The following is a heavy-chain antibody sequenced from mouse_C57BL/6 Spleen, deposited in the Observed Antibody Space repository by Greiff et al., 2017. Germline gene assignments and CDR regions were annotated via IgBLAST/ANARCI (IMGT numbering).Heavy chain of an antibody. CDR2: ISSGSSTI. Sequence: EVMLVESGGGLVKPGGSLKLSCAASGFTFSDYGMHWVRKAPEKGLEWVAYISSGSSTIYYADTVKGRFTISRDNAKNTLFLQMTSLRSEDTAMYYCARKESYYSNFRYWYFDVWGTGTTVTVSS. J-gene: IGHJ1*03. V-gene: IGHV5-17*01. CDR3: ARKESYYSNFRYWYFDV. D-gene: IGHD2-5*01. CDR1: GFTFSDYG.